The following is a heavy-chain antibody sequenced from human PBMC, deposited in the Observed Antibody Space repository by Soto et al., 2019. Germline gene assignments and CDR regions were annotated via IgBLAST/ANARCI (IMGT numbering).Heavy chain of an antibody. V-gene: IGHV4-59*01. CDR1: GGSMSSYY. CDR3: AKGGYSGYLDY. D-gene: IGHD5-12*01. J-gene: IGHJ4*02. Sequence: SXTLSLTCTVSGGSMSSYYWSWIRQPPGKGLEWIGYFYYSGSTNYNPSLKSRVTISADTSKNQFSLRLSSVTAADTAVYYCAKGGYSGYLDYWGQGTLVTVSS. CDR2: FYYSGST.